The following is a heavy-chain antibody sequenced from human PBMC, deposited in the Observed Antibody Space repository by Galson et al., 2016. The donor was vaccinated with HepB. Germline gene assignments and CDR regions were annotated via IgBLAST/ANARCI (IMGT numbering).Heavy chain of an antibody. CDR1: GGTFTTHA. CDR3: AHTYGRSGDSLTFDY. CDR2: IIPNFGTT. D-gene: IGHD2-15*01. Sequence: SVKVSCKAFGGTFTTHAINWVRQAPGQGLEWMGTIIPNFGTTDYAQKLQGRVTITTDESTDTAYMELSGLRSEDTAVYYCAHTYGRSGDSLTFDYWGQGTLVTVSS. V-gene: IGHV1-69*05. J-gene: IGHJ4*02.